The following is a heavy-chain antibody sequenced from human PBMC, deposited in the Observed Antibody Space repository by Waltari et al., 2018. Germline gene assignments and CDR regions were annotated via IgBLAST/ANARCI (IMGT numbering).Heavy chain of an antibody. D-gene: IGHD5-12*01. CDR2: MSYSGAT. V-gene: IGHV4-39*01. CDR1: GVSLITTLHY. CDR3: ATYIGASVGTAAYDV. Sequence: QLQLQESGPGLVKPSETLSLTCSVSGVSLITTLHYLGWIRQPPGQGLEWIGTMSYSGATYSSPSLKSRVTISRDTSKNQLSLRLGSVTAADTAVYYCATYIGASVGTAAYDVWGQGTMVTVSA. J-gene: IGHJ3*01.